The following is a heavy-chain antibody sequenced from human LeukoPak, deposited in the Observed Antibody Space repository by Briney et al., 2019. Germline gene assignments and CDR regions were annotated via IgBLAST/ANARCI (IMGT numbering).Heavy chain of an antibody. CDR1: GGSFSTYY. CDR3: ARGQGGNYYLNYFDY. J-gene: IGHJ4*02. CDR2: FYYSGST. Sequence: SETLSLTCTVSGGSFSTYYWSWIRQPPGKGVEWIGHFYYSGSTNYNPSLKSRVTISVDTSRNQFSLKLTSVTAADTAVYYCARGQGGNYYLNYFDYWGQGALVTVSS. D-gene: IGHD1-26*01. V-gene: IGHV4-59*01.